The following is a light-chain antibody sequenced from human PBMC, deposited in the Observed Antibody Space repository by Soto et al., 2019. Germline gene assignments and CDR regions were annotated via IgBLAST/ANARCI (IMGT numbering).Light chain of an antibody. V-gene: IGLV1-47*01. CDR2: RNN. Sequence: QSVLTQPPSASGTPGQRVTISCSGSSSNIGSNYVYWYQQLPGTAPKLLIYRNNQRPSGVPDRFSGSKSGTSASLAIRGLRSEDESDYYCAAWDDSLSGLAVFGGGTQLTV. CDR3: AAWDDSLSGLAV. CDR1: SSNIGSNY. J-gene: IGLJ7*01.